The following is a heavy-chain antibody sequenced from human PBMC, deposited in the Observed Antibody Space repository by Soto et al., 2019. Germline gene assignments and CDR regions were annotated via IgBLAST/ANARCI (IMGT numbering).Heavy chain of an antibody. J-gene: IGHJ4*02. CDR1: GGSISSYY. V-gene: IGHV4-59*01. CDR2: IYYSGST. CDR3: AHSETMGGQWMVPTLDY. D-gene: IGHD6-19*01. Sequence: SETLSLTCTVSGGSISSYYWSWIRQPPGKGLEWIGYIYYSGSTNYSPSLKSRLTITKDTSKNQVVLTMTNMDPVDTATYYCAHSETMGGQWMVPTLDYWGQGTLVTVSS.